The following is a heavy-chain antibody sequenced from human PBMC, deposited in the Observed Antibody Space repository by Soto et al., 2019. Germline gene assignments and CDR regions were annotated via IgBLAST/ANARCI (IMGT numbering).Heavy chain of an antibody. J-gene: IGHJ6*02. CDR1: RFSFSDYD. CDR3: ARDLYGLDV. V-gene: IGHV3-11*01. Sequence: QVQLVESGGGLVKPGGSLRLSCAATRFSFSDYDMTWIRQAPGQGLEWLSYISRTDSSKYYAGSVKGRFTISVDSAKRSVYLQMNSLRADDTAVYYCARDLYGLDVWGQGTTVIVSS. CDR2: ISRTDSSK.